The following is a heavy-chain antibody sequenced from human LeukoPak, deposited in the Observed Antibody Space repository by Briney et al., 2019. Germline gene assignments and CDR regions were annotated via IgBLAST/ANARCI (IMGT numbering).Heavy chain of an antibody. CDR3: TKKRTTSVADWFDP. V-gene: IGHV3-23*01. J-gene: IGHJ5*02. Sequence: GGSLRLSCTASGFTFSSYAMTWVRQAPGKGLECVSVISGIGTTTYYADSVKGRFTISRDNSKNTLFLQMNGLRVEDTATYYCTKKRTTSVADWFDPWGQGTLVTVSS. D-gene: IGHD4-17*01. CDR2: ISGIGTTT. CDR1: GFTFSSYA.